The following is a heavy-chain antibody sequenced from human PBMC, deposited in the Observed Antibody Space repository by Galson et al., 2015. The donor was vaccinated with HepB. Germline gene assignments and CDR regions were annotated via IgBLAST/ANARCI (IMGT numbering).Heavy chain of an antibody. Sequence: LRLSCAASGFTFSNAWMSWVRQAPGEGLEWVGRIKSYTDGGTSYAASMKGRFIVSRDDSKNTAYLQVNSLKIEDTAVYYCASGSVTPFFYWGQGTLVTVSS. J-gene: IGHJ4*02. CDR3: ASGSVTPFFY. V-gene: IGHV3-15*01. CDR2: IKSYTDGGTS. CDR1: GFTFSNAW. D-gene: IGHD1-26*01.